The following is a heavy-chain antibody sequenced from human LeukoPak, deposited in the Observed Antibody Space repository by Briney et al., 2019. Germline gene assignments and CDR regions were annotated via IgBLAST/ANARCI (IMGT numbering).Heavy chain of an antibody. J-gene: IGHJ5*02. D-gene: IGHD3-3*01. V-gene: IGHV4-59*01. CDR3: VRDRETTIFGVVENWFDP. CDR1: GGSISSYY. Sequence: PSKTLSLTCTVSGGSISSYYWSWIRQPPGKGLEWIGYIYYSGSTNYNPSLKSRVTISVDTSKNQFSLKLSSVTAADTAVYYCVRDRETTIFGVVENWFDPWGQGTLVTVSS. CDR2: IYYSGST.